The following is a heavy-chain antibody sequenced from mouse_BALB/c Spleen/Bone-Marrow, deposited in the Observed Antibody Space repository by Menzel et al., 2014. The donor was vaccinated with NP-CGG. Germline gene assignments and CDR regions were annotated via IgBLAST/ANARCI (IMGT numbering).Heavy chain of an antibody. CDR1: GFNIKDTY. CDR3: ARYXRGTYFDY. J-gene: IGHJ2*01. V-gene: IGHV14-3*02. CDR2: VDPANGNT. Sequence: EVQLQQSGAELVKPGASVKLSCTASGFNIKDTYMHWVKQRPEQGLEWIGRVDPANGNTKYDPKFQGKATITADTSSNTAYLQLSSLTSEDTAVYYXARYXRGTYFDYWGQGTTLTVSS.